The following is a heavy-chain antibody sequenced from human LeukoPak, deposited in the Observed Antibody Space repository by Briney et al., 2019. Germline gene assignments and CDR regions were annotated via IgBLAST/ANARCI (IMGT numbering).Heavy chain of an antibody. CDR3: ARGRGGIYDS. Sequence: GTLSLTCAVSGGSIGDGYWWSWVRQPPGKGLEWVANMRVDGSDIHYVDSVKGRFTISSDNARNALYLQMNTLRVEDTAVYFCARGRGGIYDSWGRGTLVTVSS. CDR2: MRVDGSDI. J-gene: IGHJ4*02. V-gene: IGHV3-7*04. CDR1: GGSIGDGYW. D-gene: IGHD3-3*01.